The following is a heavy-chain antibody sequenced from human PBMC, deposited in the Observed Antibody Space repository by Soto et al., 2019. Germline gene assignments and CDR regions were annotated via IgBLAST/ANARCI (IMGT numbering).Heavy chain of an antibody. D-gene: IGHD6-13*01. J-gene: IGHJ3*02. CDR2: IFYTGST. CDR1: GGSISGYY. V-gene: IGHV4-59*08. Sequence: QVQLQESGPGLVKPSQTLSLTCNVSGGSISGYYWSWIRQPPGKGLESIGYIFYTGSTNYNPSLKSRVSMSVDASDNQVSLELRSVTAADTAVYYCARHPSASGDAFQIWGRGTMVTVSS. CDR3: ARHPSASGDAFQI.